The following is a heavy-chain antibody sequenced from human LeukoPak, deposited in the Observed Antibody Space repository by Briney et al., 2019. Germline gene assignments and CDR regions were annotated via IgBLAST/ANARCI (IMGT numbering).Heavy chain of an antibody. D-gene: IGHD3-10*01. J-gene: IGHJ4*02. CDR3: ARDGRFGECSSGIDY. CDR2: IWYDGSNK. V-gene: IGHV3-33*01. CDR1: GFTFSSYG. Sequence: GRSLRLSCAASGFTFSSYGMHWVRQAPGKGLEWVAVIWYDGSNKYYADSVKGRFTISRDNSKNTLYLQMNSLRAEDTAVYYCARDGRFGECSSGIDYWGQGTLVTVSS.